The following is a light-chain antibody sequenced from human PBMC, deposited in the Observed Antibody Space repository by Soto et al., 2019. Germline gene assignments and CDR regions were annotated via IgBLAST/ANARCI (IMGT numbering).Light chain of an antibody. J-gene: IGLJ2*01. Sequence: QSVLTQPASVSGSPGQSITISCTGTSSDVGGYNYVSWYQQHPGKAPKLMIYDVSNRPSGVSNRFSGSKSGNTASLTISGLQAEDEADYYCSSYTSSSSLNVVFGGGT. CDR1: SSDVGGYNY. CDR2: DVS. CDR3: SSYTSSSSLNVV. V-gene: IGLV2-14*01.